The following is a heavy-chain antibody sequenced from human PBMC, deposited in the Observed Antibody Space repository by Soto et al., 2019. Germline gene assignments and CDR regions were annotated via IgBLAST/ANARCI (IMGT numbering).Heavy chain of an antibody. CDR2: IIPMFGTA. CDR1: GGTFSTYA. D-gene: IGHD5-18*01. J-gene: IGHJ4*02. V-gene: IGHV1-69*12. CDR3: ASGIQLWLRRINNGYSG. Sequence: QVQLVQSGAEVKKPESSVKVSCKAPGGTFSTYAISWVRQAPGQGLEWMGGIIPMFGTANYAQRFQDRVTITADESTNTVYMELSSLGSEGTAVYFCASGIQLWLRRINNGYSGWGQGTLVTVSS.